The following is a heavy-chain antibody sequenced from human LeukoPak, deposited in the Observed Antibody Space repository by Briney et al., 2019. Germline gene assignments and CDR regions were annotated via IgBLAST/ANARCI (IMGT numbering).Heavy chain of an antibody. CDR1: GGSISSYY. D-gene: IGHD6-13*01. J-gene: IGHJ5*02. Sequence: SETLSLTCTVSGGSISSYYWSWIRQPPGKGLEWIGYIYYSGSTKYNPSLKSRVTISVDTSKSQFSLNLSSVTAADTAVYYCARDRSSSWTRDWFDPWGQGTLVTVSS. CDR2: IYYSGST. V-gene: IGHV4-59*01. CDR3: ARDRSSSWTRDWFDP.